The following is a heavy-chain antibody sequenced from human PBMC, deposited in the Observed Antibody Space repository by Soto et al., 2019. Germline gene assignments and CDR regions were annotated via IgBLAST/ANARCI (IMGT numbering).Heavy chain of an antibody. Sequence: QLQLQESGPGLVKPSETLSLTCTVSGGSISSSSYYWGWIRQPPGKGLEWIGSIYYSGSTYYNPSLKSRVTISVDTSKNQFSLKLSSVTAADTAVYYCARRDGSGSYLSLYWGQGTLVTVSS. D-gene: IGHD3-10*01. V-gene: IGHV4-39*01. CDR2: IYYSGST. CDR1: GGSISSSSYY. J-gene: IGHJ4*02. CDR3: ARRDGSGSYLSLY.